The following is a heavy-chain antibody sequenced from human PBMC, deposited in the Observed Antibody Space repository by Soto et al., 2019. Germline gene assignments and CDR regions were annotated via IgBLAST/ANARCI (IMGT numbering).Heavy chain of an antibody. Sequence: PSETLSLTCSVSDDSINSDKYYWGWIRQPPGKGLEWIGSINHRGNAYYNPSLKTRVTISVDASKNQFSLKLSSVTAADTAVYYCARGYVISYDSSGYYQRPPQYFDYWGQGTLVTVSS. CDR2: INHRGNA. CDR1: DDSINSDKYY. J-gene: IGHJ4*02. CDR3: ARGYVISYDSSGYYQRPPQYFDY. D-gene: IGHD3-22*01. V-gene: IGHV4-39*07.